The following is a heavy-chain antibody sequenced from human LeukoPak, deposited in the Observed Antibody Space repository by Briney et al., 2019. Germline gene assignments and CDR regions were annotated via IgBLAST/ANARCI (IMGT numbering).Heavy chain of an antibody. V-gene: IGHV1-69*05. CDR1: GGTFSSYA. CDR2: IIPIFGTA. CDR3: ARDQGSGSYYGKGAFDI. D-gene: IGHD1-26*01. J-gene: IGHJ3*02. Sequence: SVKVSCKASGGTFSSYAISWVRQAPGQGLEWMGGIIPIFGTANYAQKFQGRVTITTDESTSTAYMELSSPRSEDTAVYYCARDQGSGSYYGKGAFDIWGQGTMVTVSS.